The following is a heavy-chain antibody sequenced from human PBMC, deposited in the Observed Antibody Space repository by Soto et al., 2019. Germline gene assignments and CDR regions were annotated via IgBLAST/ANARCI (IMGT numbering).Heavy chain of an antibody. CDR2: IYYSGST. J-gene: IGHJ4*02. D-gene: IGHD3-3*01. CDR1: GGSISSYY. CDR3: ARVSPFFGSYYFDY. V-gene: IGHV4-59*01. Sequence: ETLSLTCTVSGGSISSYYWSWIRQPPGKGLAWIGYIYYSGSTNYNPSLKSRVTVSVDTSKNQFSLKLSSVTAADTAVYYCARVSPFFGSYYFDYLYQGTLVTVSS.